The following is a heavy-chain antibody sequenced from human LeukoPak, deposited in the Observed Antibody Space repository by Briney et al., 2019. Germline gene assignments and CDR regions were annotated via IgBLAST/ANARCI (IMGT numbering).Heavy chain of an antibody. V-gene: IGHV1-69*05. CDR2: IIPIFGTA. J-gene: IGHJ6*03. CDR1: GGTFSSYA. CDR3: ARAQYYDSSGYYPYYYYYYMDV. Sequence: WASVKVSCKASGGTFSSYAISWVRQAPGQGLEWMGGIIPIFGTANYAQKFQGRVTITRNTSISTAYMELSSLRSEDTAVYYCARAQYYDSSGYYPYYYYYYMDVWGKGTTVTVSS. D-gene: IGHD3-22*01.